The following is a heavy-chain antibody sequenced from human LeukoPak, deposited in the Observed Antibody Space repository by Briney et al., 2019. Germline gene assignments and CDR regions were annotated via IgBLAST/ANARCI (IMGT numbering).Heavy chain of an antibody. J-gene: IGHJ6*02. CDR1: GGSFSGYY. V-gene: IGHV4-34*01. CDR2: INHSGST. Sequence: SETLSLTCAVYGGSFSGYYWSWIRQPPGKGLEWIGEINHSGSTNYNPSLKSRVTISVDTSKNQFSLKLSSVTAADTAVYYCARDSVITIFGVVSDYYYYGMDAWGQGTTVTVSS. D-gene: IGHD3-3*01. CDR3: ARDSVITIFGVVSDYYYYGMDA.